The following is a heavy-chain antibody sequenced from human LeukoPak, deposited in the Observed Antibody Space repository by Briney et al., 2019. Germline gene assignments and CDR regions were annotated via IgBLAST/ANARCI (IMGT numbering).Heavy chain of an antibody. CDR2: ISSDASIT. CDR1: GFTFSTYW. J-gene: IGHJ2*01. V-gene: IGHV3-74*01. Sequence: PGGSLRLSCAASGFTFSTYWMHWVRQDPGKGLVWVSRISSDASITSYADPVKGRFTISRDNSKNTLYLQMNSLRAEDTAVYYCASGIAAAGTGDWYFDLWGRGTLVTVSS. CDR3: ASGIAAAGTGDWYFDL. D-gene: IGHD6-13*01.